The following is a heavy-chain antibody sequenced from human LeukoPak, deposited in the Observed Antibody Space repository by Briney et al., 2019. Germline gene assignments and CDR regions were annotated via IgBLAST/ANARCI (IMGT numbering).Heavy chain of an antibody. V-gene: IGHV4-39*07. CDR1: GGSISSSSYY. CDR2: IYYSGST. D-gene: IGHD2-21*01. CDR3: ARVGDGGREDFDY. Sequence: SETLSLTCTVSGGSISSSSYYWGWIRQPPGKGLEWIGSIYYSGSTYYNPSLKSRVTISVDTSKNQFSLKLSSVTAADTAVYYCARVGDGGREDFDYWGQGTLVTVSS. J-gene: IGHJ4*02.